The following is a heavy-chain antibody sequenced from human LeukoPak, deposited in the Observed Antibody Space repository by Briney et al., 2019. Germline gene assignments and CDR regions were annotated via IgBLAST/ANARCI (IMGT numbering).Heavy chain of an antibody. CDR2: IYYSGST. D-gene: IGHD1-7*01. CDR3: AGTRFNIDAFDV. Sequence: DPSETLSLTCAVYGGSFSGYYWSWIRQPPGKGLEWIGYIYYSGSTYYNPSLKSRVTISVDTSKNQFSLKLSSVTAADTAVYYCAGTRFNIDAFDVWGQGTMVTVSS. J-gene: IGHJ3*01. V-gene: IGHV4-59*06. CDR1: GGSFSGYY.